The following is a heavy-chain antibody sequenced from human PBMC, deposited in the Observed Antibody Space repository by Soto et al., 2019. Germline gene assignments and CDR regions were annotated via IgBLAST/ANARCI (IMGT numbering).Heavy chain of an antibody. J-gene: IGHJ3*01. D-gene: IGHD3-3*01. Sequence: EVQLLESGGGLVQPGGSLRLSCAASGFAFGSEAMSWVRQAPGKGLEWVATISGSGSHTYYAASVKGRFTISRDNSKNTVSLPMNRLTAADTATYYCAKDPNYDFWSGYENKDAFDVWGQGTMVTVSS. CDR3: AKDPNYDFWSGYENKDAFDV. CDR1: GFAFGSEA. V-gene: IGHV3-23*01. CDR2: ISGSGSHT.